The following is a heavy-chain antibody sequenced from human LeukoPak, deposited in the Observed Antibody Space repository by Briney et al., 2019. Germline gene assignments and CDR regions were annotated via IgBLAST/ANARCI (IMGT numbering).Heavy chain of an antibody. Sequence: GGSLRLSCAASGFTFSSYAMSWVRQAPGKGLEWVSAISGSGGSTYYADSVKGRFTISRDNSKNTLYLQMNSLRAEDTAVYYCARDLSIRYCSSTSCHAVYGMDVWGQGTTVTASS. V-gene: IGHV3-23*01. D-gene: IGHD2-2*01. J-gene: IGHJ6*02. CDR3: ARDLSIRYCSSTSCHAVYGMDV. CDR1: GFTFSSYA. CDR2: ISGSGGST.